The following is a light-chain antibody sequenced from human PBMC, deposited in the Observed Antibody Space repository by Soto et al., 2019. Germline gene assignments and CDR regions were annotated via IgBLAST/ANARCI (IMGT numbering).Light chain of an antibody. CDR1: GSDVGVYNF. J-gene: IGLJ1*01. V-gene: IGLV2-14*03. CDR2: DVN. Sequence: QSALTQPASVSGSPGQSITISCTGTGSDVGVYNFVSWYQQHPGKAPKLIVYDVNNRPSGVSNRFSGSKSGYTASLTISGLQTEDEADYYCSSYTSSSTYVFGTGTKVTVL. CDR3: SSYTSSSTYV.